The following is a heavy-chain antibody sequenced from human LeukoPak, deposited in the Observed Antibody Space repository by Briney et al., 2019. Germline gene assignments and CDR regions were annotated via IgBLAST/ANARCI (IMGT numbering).Heavy chain of an antibody. CDR2: INHSGST. CDR3: ARGLRGIAAAGNDY. D-gene: IGHD6-13*01. CDR1: GGSFSGYY. J-gene: IGHJ4*02. V-gene: IGHV4-34*01. Sequence: SETLSLTCAVYGGSFSGYYWGWIRQPPGKGLEWIGEINHSGSTNYNPSLKSRVTISVDTSKNQFSLKLSSVTAADTAVYYCARGLRGIAAAGNDYWGQGTLVTVSS.